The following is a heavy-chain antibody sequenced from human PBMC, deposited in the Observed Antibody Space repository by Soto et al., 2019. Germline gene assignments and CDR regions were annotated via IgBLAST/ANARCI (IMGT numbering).Heavy chain of an antibody. Sequence: EVQLVESGGGIVQPGGSLRLSCSVSGFTFSSHWMHWVRQAPGKGLLWVSRISTDGSRTTYADSVKGGVTISRDNAKNTLYLAMSSLRAEDTAVYYCARDMLGPRAFDYWGQGTLVTVSS. CDR1: GFTFSSHW. CDR3: ARDMLGPRAFDY. CDR2: ISTDGSRT. J-gene: IGHJ4*02. V-gene: IGHV3-74*01. D-gene: IGHD3-10*02.